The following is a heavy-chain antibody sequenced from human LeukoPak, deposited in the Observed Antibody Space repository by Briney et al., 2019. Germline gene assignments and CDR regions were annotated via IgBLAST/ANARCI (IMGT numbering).Heavy chain of an antibody. CDR2: INHSGST. V-gene: IGHV4-34*01. CDR3: ARVKIRRQACSSTSCYTGSGMGWLDT. J-gene: IGHJ5*02. CDR1: GGAFSGYY. Sequence: KPSETLSLTCAVYGGAFSGYYWSWIRQPPGKGLEWFGEINHSGSTNYNPSLKSRVTISVDTSKNQFSLKLSSVPAAETAVYYCARVKIRRQACSSTSCYTGSGMGWLDTWGQGTLVTVSS. D-gene: IGHD2-2*02.